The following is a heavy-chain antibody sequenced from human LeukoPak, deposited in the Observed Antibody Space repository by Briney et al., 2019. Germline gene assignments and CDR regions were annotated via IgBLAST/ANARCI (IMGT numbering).Heavy chain of an antibody. J-gene: IGHJ4*02. V-gene: IGHV4-34*01. CDR2: INHSGST. CDR3: ARARRIAVAGPKRGFDY. Sequence: KSSETLSHTCAVYGGSFSGYYWSWIRQPPGKGLEWIGEINHSGSTNYNPSLKSRVTISVDTSKNQFSLKLSSVTAADTAVYYCARARRIAVAGPKRGFDYWGQGTLVTVSS. D-gene: IGHD6-19*01. CDR1: GGSFSGYY.